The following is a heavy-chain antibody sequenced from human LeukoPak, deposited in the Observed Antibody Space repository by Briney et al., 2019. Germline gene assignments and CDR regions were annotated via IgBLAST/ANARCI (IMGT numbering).Heavy chain of an antibody. CDR3: ARGYCSGGSCSGYFDY. D-gene: IGHD2-15*01. CDR2: INPNSGGT. J-gene: IGHJ4*02. Sequence: ASVKVSCTASGYTFTGYYMHWVRQAPGHGLEWMGWINPNSGGTNYAQKFQGRVTMTRDTSISTAYMELSRLRSDDTAVYYCARGYCSGGSCSGYFDYWGQGTLVTVSS. CDR1: GYTFTGYY. V-gene: IGHV1-2*02.